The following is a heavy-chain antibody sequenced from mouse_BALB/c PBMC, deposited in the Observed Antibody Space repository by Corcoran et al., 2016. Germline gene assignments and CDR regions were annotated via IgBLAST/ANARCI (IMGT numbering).Heavy chain of an antibody. CDR2: INPYNDGT. Sequence: EVQLQQSGPELVKPVASVKMSCKASGYTFTSYVMHWVKQKPGQGLEWIGYINPYNDGTKYNEKFKGKATLTSDKSSSTAYMELSSLTSEDSAVYYCARLYTGIAMDYWGQGTSGTVSS. V-gene: IGHV1S136*01. D-gene: IGHD1-1*01. CDR3: ARLYTGIAMDY. CDR1: GYTFTSYV. J-gene: IGHJ4*01.